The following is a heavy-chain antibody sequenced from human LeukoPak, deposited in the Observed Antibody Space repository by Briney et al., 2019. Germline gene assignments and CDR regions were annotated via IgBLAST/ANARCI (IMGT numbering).Heavy chain of an antibody. D-gene: IGHD3-3*01. CDR3: AGTPVYDFWSGYYMPPNWFDP. Sequence: SETLSLTCTVSGGSISSYYWSWVRQPPGKGLEWIGYIYYSGSTNYNPSLKSRVTISVDTSKNQFSLKLSSVTAADTAVYYCAGTPVYDFWSGYYMPPNWFDPWGQGTLVTVSS. CDR1: GGSISSYY. V-gene: IGHV4-59*01. J-gene: IGHJ5*02. CDR2: IYYSGST.